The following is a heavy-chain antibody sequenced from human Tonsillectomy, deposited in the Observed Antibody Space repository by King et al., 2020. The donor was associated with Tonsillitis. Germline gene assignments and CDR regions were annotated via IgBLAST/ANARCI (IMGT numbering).Heavy chain of an antibody. CDR2: IYSGGST. Sequence: VQLVESGGGLVQPGGSLRLSCAASGFTVSSNYMSWVRQAPGKGLEWVSVIYSGGSTYYADSVKGRFTISRDNSKNTLYLQMNSLRAEDTAVYHCARDSFDGYGMDVWGQGTTVTVSS. J-gene: IGHJ6*02. CDR3: ARDSFDGYGMDV. D-gene: IGHD3-16*01. V-gene: IGHV3-66*01. CDR1: GFTVSSNY.